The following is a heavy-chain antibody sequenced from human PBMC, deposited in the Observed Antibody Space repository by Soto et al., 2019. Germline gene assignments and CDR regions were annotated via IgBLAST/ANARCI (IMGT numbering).Heavy chain of an antibody. CDR3: AKGWSWTSYGYYGMDV. V-gene: IGHV3-23*01. CDR1: GFTFSSYA. Sequence: GGSLRLSCAASGFTFSSYAMSWVRQAPGKGLEWVSAISGSGGSTYYADSVKGRFTISRDNSKNTLYLQMNSLRAEDTAVYYCAKGWSWTSYGYYGMDVWGQGTTVTVSS. D-gene: IGHD1-26*01. J-gene: IGHJ6*02. CDR2: ISGSGGST.